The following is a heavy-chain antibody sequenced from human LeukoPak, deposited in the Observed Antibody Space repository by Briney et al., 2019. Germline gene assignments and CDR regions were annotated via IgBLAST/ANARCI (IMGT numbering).Heavy chain of an antibody. J-gene: IGHJ4*02. Sequence: GGSLRLSCAASGFTFSSYWMSWVRQAPGKGLEWVANIKQDGSEKYYVDSVKGRFTISRDNAKNSLYLQMNSLRAEDTAVYHCARDSRLYYYDSSGYIDYWGQGTLVTVSS. CDR1: GFTFSSYW. CDR3: ARDSRLYYYDSSGYIDY. V-gene: IGHV3-7*01. D-gene: IGHD3-22*01. CDR2: IKQDGSEK.